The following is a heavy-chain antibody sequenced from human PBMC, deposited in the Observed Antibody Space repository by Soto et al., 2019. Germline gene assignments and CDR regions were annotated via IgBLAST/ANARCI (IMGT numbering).Heavy chain of an antibody. V-gene: IGHV4-30-4*01. Sequence: PSETLSLTCTVSGGSISSGDYYWSWIRQPPGKGLEWIGYIYYSGSTYYNPSLKSRVTISVDTSKNQFSLKLSSVTAADTAVYYCARGRNYYDSSGYCVDYWGQGTLVTVSS. D-gene: IGHD3-22*01. CDR2: IYYSGST. CDR3: ARGRNYYDSSGYCVDY. CDR1: GGSISSGDYY. J-gene: IGHJ4*02.